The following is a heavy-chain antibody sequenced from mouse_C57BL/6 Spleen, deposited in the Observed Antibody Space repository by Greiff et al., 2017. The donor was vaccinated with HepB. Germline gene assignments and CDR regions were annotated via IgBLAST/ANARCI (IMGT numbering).Heavy chain of an antibody. CDR2: ISSGSSTI. V-gene: IGHV5-17*01. J-gene: IGHJ4*01. CDR1: GFTFSDYG. CDR3: ARPYDYDGYAMDY. Sequence: EVQLVESGGGLVKPGGSLKLSCAASGFTFSDYGMHWVRQAPEKGLEWVAYISSGSSTIYYADTVKGRFTISRDNAKNTLFLQMTRLRSEDTAMYYCARPYDYDGYAMDYWGQGTSVTVSS. D-gene: IGHD2-4*01.